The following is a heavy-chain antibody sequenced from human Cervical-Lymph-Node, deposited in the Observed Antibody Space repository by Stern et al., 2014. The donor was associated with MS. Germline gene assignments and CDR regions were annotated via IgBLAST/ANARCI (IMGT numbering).Heavy chain of an antibody. CDR2: IYHSGNT. D-gene: IGHD4-17*01. Sequence: QLQLQESGSGLVKPSQTLSLTCAVSGASISIGGFSWSWIRQPPGKGLEWIGFIYHSGNTYYNPSLKSRVTISIDRSKNHFSLRLNFVTAADTAVYYCARSSDYGDYGANYYGMDVWGQGTTVTVSS. J-gene: IGHJ6*02. V-gene: IGHV4-30-2*01. CDR3: ARSSDYGDYGANYYGMDV. CDR1: GASISIGGFS.